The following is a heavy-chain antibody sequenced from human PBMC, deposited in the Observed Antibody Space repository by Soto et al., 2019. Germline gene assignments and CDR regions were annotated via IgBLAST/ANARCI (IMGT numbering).Heavy chain of an antibody. D-gene: IGHD6-19*01. J-gene: IGHJ4*02. Sequence: SETLSLTCTVSGGSISSYYWSWIRQPPGKGLEWIGYIYYSGSTNYNPSLKSRVTISVGTSKNQFSLKLSSVTAADTAVYYCARQGLHSSGWYAGLDYWGQGTLVTVSS. CDR2: IYYSGST. CDR1: GGSISSYY. CDR3: ARQGLHSSGWYAGLDY. V-gene: IGHV4-59*08.